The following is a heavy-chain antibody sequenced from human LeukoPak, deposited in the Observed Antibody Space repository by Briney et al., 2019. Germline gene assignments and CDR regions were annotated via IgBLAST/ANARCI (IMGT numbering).Heavy chain of an antibody. CDR3: AKDWAHITMIVVVIGPYFDY. J-gene: IGHJ4*02. Sequence: GGSLRLSCAASGFTFSSYCMSWVRQAPGKGLEWVAAISCSGGSTYYADSVKGRFTISRDNSKNTLYLQMTSLRAEDTAVYYCAKDWAHITMIVVVIGPYFDYWGQGTLVTVSS. D-gene: IGHD3-22*01. CDR1: GFTFSSYC. V-gene: IGHV3-23*01. CDR2: ISCSGGST.